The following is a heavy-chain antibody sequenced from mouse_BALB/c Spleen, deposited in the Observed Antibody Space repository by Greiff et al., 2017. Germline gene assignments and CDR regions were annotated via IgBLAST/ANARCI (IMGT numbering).Heavy chain of an antibody. CDR3: ARQDYGYWFAY. V-gene: IGHV5-12-2*01. D-gene: IGHD1-2*01. J-gene: IGHJ3*01. CDR1: GFTFSSYT. CDR2: ISNGGGST. Sequence: EVKVVESGGGLVQPGGSLKLSCAASGFTFSSYTMSWVRQTPEKRLEWVAYISNGGGSTYYPDTVKGRFTISRDNAKNTLYLQMSSLKSEDTAMYYCARQDYGYWFAYWGQGTLVTVSA.